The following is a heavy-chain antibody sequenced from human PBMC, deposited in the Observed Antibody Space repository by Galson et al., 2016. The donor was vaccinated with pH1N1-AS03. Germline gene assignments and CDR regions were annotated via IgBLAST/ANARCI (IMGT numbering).Heavy chain of an antibody. D-gene: IGHD4-17*01. CDR1: GFSLSTSGVG. CDR2: IYWDDDK. J-gene: IGHJ5*02. CDR3: AHFLYGDYATWFDP. V-gene: IGHV2-5*02. Sequence: PALVKPTQTLTLTCTFSGFSLSTSGVGVGWIRQPPGKALEWLALIYWDDDKHYSPSLKSRLTITEATSKNQVVLTMTNMDPVDTATYYCAHFLYGDYATWFDPWGQGTLVTVSS.